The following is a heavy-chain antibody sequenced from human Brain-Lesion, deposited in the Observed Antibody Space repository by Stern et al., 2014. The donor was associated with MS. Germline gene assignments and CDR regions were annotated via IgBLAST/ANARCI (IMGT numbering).Heavy chain of an antibody. CDR1: GYIFTGYY. J-gene: IGHJ6*02. D-gene: IGHD3-3*01. CDR3: ARDQRGITIFGVVTDYYYLGMDV. CDR2: INPNTGGT. Sequence: VQLGQSGAEVKKPGASVKVSCKTSGYIFTGYYIHWVRKAPGQGLEWMAWINPNTGGTKYAQKFQGRVTMSRDTSISTAYVELSSLTSDDTAVYYCARDQRGITIFGVVTDYYYLGMDVWGQGTTVTVSS. V-gene: IGHV1-2*02.